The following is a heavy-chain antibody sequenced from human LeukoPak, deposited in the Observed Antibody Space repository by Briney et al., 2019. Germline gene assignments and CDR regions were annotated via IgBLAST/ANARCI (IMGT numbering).Heavy chain of an antibody. J-gene: IGHJ4*02. V-gene: IGHV4-59*01. CDR1: GGPISSYY. D-gene: IGHD3-22*01. Sequence: SETLSLTCTVSGGPISSYYWSWIRQPPGKGLEWIGYIYYSGSTNYNPSLKSRVTISVDTSKNQFSLKLSSVTAADTAVYYCARVRIYYEYYFDYWGQGTLVTVSS. CDR2: IYYSGST. CDR3: ARVRIYYEYYFDY.